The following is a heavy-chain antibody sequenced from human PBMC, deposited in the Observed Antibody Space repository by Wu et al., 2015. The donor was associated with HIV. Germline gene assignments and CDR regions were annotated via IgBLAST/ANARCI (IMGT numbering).Heavy chain of an antibody. CDR3: XRLGIGSSSFEYYYYMDH. Sequence: QVYLVQSGAEVKKSGASVKVSCKASGYTFTTSFMHWVRQAPGQGLEWMGWINCNSGATKYAQKFQGRVTMTRDTSISTAYMELSRLRSATRVYFCXRLGIGSSSFEYYYYMDHLGQRDHESPSP. CDR1: GYTFTTSF. CDR2: INCNSGAT. J-gene: IGHJ6*03. D-gene: IGHD6-6*01. V-gene: IGHV1-2*02.